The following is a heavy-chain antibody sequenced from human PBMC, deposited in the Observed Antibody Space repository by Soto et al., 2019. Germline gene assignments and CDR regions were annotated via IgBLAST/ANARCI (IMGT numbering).Heavy chain of an antibody. CDR2: IYYNGST. Sequence: SETLSLTCTVSGGSISTYYWSWIRQPPGKGLEWIAYIYYNGSTNSNPSLKSRVTISLDTSKNQFSLKLTSVTAADTAVYYCTRGHWALDSWAQGTLVTVSS. V-gene: IGHV4-59*01. J-gene: IGHJ5*01. CDR3: TRGHWALDS. CDR1: GGSISTYY. D-gene: IGHD3-16*01.